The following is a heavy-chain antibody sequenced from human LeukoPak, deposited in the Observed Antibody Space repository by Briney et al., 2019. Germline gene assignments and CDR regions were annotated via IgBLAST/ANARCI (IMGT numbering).Heavy chain of an antibody. V-gene: IGHV4-59*01. CDR3: ARVVGDGYSDY. CDR1: SGSLSDYY. J-gene: IGHJ4*02. D-gene: IGHD5-24*01. Sequence: SETLSLTCTVSSGSLSDYYWSWIRQPPGKGLEWIGYIYYRGSTKYNPSLESRVAISADTSKNQFSLKLNSVTAADTAVYYCARVVGDGYSDYWGQGTLVTVSS. CDR2: IYYRGST.